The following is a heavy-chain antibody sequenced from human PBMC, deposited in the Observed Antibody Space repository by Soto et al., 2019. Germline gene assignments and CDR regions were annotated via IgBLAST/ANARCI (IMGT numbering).Heavy chain of an antibody. CDR3: ARASSSGRKFDY. Sequence: QVQLVQSGAEVTKPGASVKVSCKASGYTFTTYYIHWVRQAPGQGLEWMGIINPSGGSTTYAQHFRGRVTMTRDTSTGTVYMELGSLRSEDTAMFCCARASSSGRKFDYWGQGTLVTVSA. V-gene: IGHV1-46*01. J-gene: IGHJ4*02. CDR1: GYTFTTYY. CDR2: INPSGGST. D-gene: IGHD3-10*01.